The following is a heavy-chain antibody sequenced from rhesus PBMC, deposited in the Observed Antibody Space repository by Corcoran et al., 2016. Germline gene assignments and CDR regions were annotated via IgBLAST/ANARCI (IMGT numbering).Heavy chain of an antibody. CDR2: ISCSGERT. Sequence: QLQLQESGPGLVKPSETLSLTCAVSGGSISSNYWNWVRQPPGKGLVWIGRISCSGERTAYTPSLRRRVTISTDTSKNQVSLKVTSVTAADTAVYSCARAGTTSQFDSWGQGVLVTVSS. CDR1: GGSISSNY. V-gene: IGHV4-173*01. D-gene: IGHD1-14*01. CDR3: ARAGTTSQFDS. J-gene: IGHJ4*01.